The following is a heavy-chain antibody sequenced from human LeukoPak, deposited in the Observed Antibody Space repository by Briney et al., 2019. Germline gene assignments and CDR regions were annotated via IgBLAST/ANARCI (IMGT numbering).Heavy chain of an antibody. Sequence: ASVKVSCKASGYTFTSYDINWVRQATGQGLEWMGWMNPNSGNTGYAQKFQGRVTMTRNTSIRTAYMEVSSLRSEDTAVYYCARGKRIQLWLRPFDYWGQGTLVTVSS. CDR2: MNPNSGNT. CDR1: GYTFTSYD. D-gene: IGHD5-18*01. J-gene: IGHJ4*02. V-gene: IGHV1-8*01. CDR3: ARGKRIQLWLRPFDY.